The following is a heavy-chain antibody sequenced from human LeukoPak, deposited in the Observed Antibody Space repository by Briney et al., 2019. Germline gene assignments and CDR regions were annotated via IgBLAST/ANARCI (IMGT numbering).Heavy chain of an antibody. CDR1: GLTVSRTY. J-gene: IGHJ4*02. V-gene: IGHV3-7*01. CDR3: ARDIEATGLFLDY. CDR2: MKYDGSEK. Sequence: GGSLRLSCAASGLTVSRTYMTWVRQAPGKGLEWVANMKYDGSEKYYVDSVKGRFTISRDNAKNSLYLQMNSLRAEDTAVYYCARDIEATGLFLDYWGQGTLVTVS. D-gene: IGHD6-13*01.